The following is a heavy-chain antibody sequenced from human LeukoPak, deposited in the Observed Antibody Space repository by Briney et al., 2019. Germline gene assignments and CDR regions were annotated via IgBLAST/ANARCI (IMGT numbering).Heavy chain of an antibody. D-gene: IGHD4-17*01. CDR1: GFTFSSYG. CDR2: ISYDGSNK. CDR3: SCGRGDYALPTPEFDY. J-gene: IGHJ4*02. V-gene: IGHV3-30*03. Sequence: PGRSLRLSCAASGFTFSSYGMHWVRQAPGKGLEWVAVISYDGSNKYYADSVKGRFTISRDNSKNTLYLQMNSLRAEDTAVYYCSCGRGDYALPTPEFDYWGQGTLVTVSS.